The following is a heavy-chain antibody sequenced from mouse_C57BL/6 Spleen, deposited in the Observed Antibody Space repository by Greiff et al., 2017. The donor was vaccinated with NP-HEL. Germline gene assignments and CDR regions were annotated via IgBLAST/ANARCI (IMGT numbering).Heavy chain of an antibody. CDR2: INYDGSST. D-gene: IGHD1-1*01. CDR1: GFTFSDYY. V-gene: IGHV5-16*01. CDR3: ARARGYYGSSYGWYFDV. J-gene: IGHJ1*03. Sequence: DVQLVESEGGLVQPGSSMKLSCTASGFTFSDYYMAWVRQVPEKGLEWVANINYDGSSTYYLDSLKSRFIISRDNAKNILYLQMSSLKSEDTATYYCARARGYYGSSYGWYFDVWGTGTTVTVSS.